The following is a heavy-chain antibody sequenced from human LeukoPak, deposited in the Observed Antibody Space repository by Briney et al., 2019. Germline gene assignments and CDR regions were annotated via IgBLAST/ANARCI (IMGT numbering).Heavy chain of an antibody. V-gene: IGHV3-30*02. D-gene: IGHD3-22*01. CDR3: AKDTGDYYDSSGNYYAGWFDP. CDR1: GFSFSSFG. J-gene: IGHJ5*02. CDR2: IRYDGNNK. Sequence: PGGSLRLSCAASGFSFSSFGLHWVRQAPGKGLEWVAFIRYDGNNKYFADSVKGRFTISRDNSKNTVYLQVNSLRPEDTAVYHCAKDTGDYYDSSGNYYAGWFDPWGQGTLVTVSS.